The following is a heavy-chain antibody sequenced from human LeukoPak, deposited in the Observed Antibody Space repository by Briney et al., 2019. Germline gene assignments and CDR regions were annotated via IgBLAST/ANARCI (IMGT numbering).Heavy chain of an antibody. D-gene: IGHD6-19*01. CDR1: GFTFSSYG. CDR2: IWYDGSNK. CDR3: AIQWVGSSGWYLDY. J-gene: IGHJ4*02. V-gene: IGHV3-33*08. Sequence: HSGRSLRLSCAASGFTFSSYGMHWVRQAPGKGLEWVAVIWYDGSNKYYADSVKGRFTISRDNSKNTLYLQMNSLRAEDTAVYYCAIQWVGSSGWYLDYWGQGTLVTVSS.